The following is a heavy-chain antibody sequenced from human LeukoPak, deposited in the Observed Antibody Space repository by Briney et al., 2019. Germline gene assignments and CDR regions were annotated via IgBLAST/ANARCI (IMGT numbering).Heavy chain of an antibody. CDR2: INPNSGGT. V-gene: IGHV1-2*02. J-gene: IGHJ3*02. CDR3: ARHQIYCSSTSCSTAFDI. D-gene: IGHD2-2*01. Sequence: ASVKVSCKASGYTFTGYYMHWVRQAPGRGLEWMGWINPNSGGTNYAQKFQGRVTMTRDTSISTAYMELSRLRSDDTAVYYCARHQIYCSSTSCSTAFDIWGQGTMVTVSS. CDR1: GYTFTGYY.